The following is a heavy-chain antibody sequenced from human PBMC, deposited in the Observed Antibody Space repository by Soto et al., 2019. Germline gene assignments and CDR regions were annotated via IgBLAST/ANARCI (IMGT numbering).Heavy chain of an antibody. Sequence: SETLSLTCTVSGGSISSGGYYWSWIRQHPGKGLEWIGYIYYSGSTYYNPSLKSRVTISVDTSKNQFSLKLSSVTAADTAVYYCARMYYYGSGSYYNGSSYYGMDVWGQGTTVTV. D-gene: IGHD3-10*01. J-gene: IGHJ6*02. CDR3: ARMYYYGSGSYYNGSSYYGMDV. CDR2: IYYSGST. V-gene: IGHV4-31*03. CDR1: GGSISSGGYY.